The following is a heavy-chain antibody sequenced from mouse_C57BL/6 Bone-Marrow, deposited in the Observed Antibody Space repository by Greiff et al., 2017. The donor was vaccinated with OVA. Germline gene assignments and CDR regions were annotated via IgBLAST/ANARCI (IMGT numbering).Heavy chain of an antibody. CDR1: GYTFTSYW. Sequence: VQLQQPGAELVKPGASVKLSCKASGYTFTSYWMHWVKQRPGRGLEWIGRIDPNSGGTTYNEKFKSKATMTVDKTSSTAYMQLSSLTSEDSAVYYCARGGYYDYDGWYFDVWGTGTTGTVSS. CDR3: ARGGYYDYDGWYFDV. D-gene: IGHD2-4*01. V-gene: IGHV1-72*01. CDR2: IDPNSGGT. J-gene: IGHJ1*03.